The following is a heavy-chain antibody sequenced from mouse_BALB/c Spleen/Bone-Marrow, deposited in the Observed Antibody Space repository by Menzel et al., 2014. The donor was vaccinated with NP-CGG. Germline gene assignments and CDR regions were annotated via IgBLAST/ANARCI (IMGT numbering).Heavy chain of an antibody. V-gene: IGHV14-3*02. CDR1: GFNIKDTY. D-gene: IGHD4-1*01. CDR2: IDPANGNT. CDR3: ARWEYYAMDY. J-gene: IGHJ4*01. Sequence: EVQLQQSGAELVKPGASVKLSCTASGFNIKDTYMHWVKQRPEQGLEWIGRIDPANGNTKYDPKFQGKATITADTSSNAAYLQLSSLTSEDTAVYYCARWEYYAMDYWGQGTSVTVSS.